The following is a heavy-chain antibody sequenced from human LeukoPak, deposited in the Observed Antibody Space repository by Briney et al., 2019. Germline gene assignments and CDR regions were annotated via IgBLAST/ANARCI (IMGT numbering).Heavy chain of an antibody. CDR3: ARGPVTRFEI. V-gene: IGHV3-53*01. J-gene: IGHJ3*02. CDR2: IYSGGTT. Sequence: GGSLRLSCAASXFIVSSNYMSWVRRAPGKGLEWVSVIYSGGTTYYADSVKGRFTISRDNSNNTLYLQMNSLRAEDTAVYYCARGPVTRFEIWGQGTMVTVSS. D-gene: IGHD4-17*01. CDR1: XFIVSSNY.